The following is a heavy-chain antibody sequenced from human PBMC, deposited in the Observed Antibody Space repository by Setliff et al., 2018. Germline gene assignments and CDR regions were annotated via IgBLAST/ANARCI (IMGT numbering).Heavy chain of an antibody. CDR2: IGAYTGNT. CDR1: GSTLINYG. V-gene: IGHV1-18*01. Sequence: ASVKVSCKASGSTLINYGISWVRQAPGQGLEWMGWIGAYTGNTNYAQKFQGRVTMTTDTSTSTAYMELRSLRSDDTAVYYCERLVRYCTRTSCQRTLDDDIWGQGTLVTVSS. D-gene: IGHD2-8*01. J-gene: IGHJ4*02. CDR3: ERLVRYCTRTSCQRTLDDDI.